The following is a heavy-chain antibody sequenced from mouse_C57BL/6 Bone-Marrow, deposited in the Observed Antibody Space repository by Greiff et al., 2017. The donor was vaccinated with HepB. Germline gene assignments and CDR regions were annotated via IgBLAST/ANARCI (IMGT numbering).Heavy chain of an antibody. CDR1: GFTFSDYY. J-gene: IGHJ2*01. V-gene: IGHV5-12*01. CDR3: ARHTRYFDY. Sequence: EVKVEESGGGLVQPGGSLKLSCAASGFTFSDYYMYWVRQTPEKRLEWVAYISNGGGSTYYPDTVKGRFTISRDNAKNTLYLQMSRLKSEDTAMYYCARHTRYFDYWGQGTTLTVSS. CDR2: ISNGGGST.